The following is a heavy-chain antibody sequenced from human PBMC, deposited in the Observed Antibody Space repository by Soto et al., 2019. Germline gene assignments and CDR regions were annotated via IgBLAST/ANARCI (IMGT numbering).Heavy chain of an antibody. D-gene: IGHD3-9*01. V-gene: IGHV3-74*03. CDR2: ISADGSTT. CDR1: GFSFSTYW. CDR3: ARGEDILTGYYLSY. J-gene: IGHJ4*02. Sequence: PGGSLRLSCAAPGFSFSTYWMHWVRQAPGKGPVWVSRISADGSTTKYADSVKGRFTISRDNAKNTLYLQINSLRAEDTAVYYCARGEDILTGYYLSYWGQGTLVTVSS.